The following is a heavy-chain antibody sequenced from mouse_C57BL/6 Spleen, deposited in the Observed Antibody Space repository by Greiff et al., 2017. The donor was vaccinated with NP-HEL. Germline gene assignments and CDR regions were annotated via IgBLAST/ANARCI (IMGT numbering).Heavy chain of an antibody. J-gene: IGHJ4*01. D-gene: IGHD1-1*01. CDR1: GYTFTSYW. CDR2: IHPNSGST. Sequence: VQLQQSGAELVKPGASVKLSCKASGYTFTSYWMHWVKQRPGQGLEWIGMIHPNSGSTNYNEKFKSKATLTVDKSSSTAYMQLSSLTSEDSAVYYCAREDYYGSSLYYYAMDYWGQGTSVTVSS. CDR3: AREDYYGSSLYYYAMDY. V-gene: IGHV1-64*01.